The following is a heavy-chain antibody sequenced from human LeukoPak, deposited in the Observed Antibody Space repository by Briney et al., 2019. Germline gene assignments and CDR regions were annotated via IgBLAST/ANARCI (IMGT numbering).Heavy chain of an antibody. CDR1: GGSISSSNW. CDR3: ARRDKLPGAFDI. Sequence: SETLSLTCAVSGGSISSSNWWSWVRQPPGKGLEWIGEIYHSGSTNYNPSLKSRVTISVDTSKNQFSLKLSSVTAADTAVYYCARRDKLPGAFDIWGQGTMVTVSS. CDR2: IYHSGST. J-gene: IGHJ3*02. D-gene: IGHD1-26*01. V-gene: IGHV4-4*02.